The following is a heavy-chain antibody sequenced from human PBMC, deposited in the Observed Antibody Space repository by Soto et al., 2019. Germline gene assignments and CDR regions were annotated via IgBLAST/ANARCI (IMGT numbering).Heavy chain of an antibody. J-gene: IGHJ6*02. Sequence: SETLSLTCAVYGGSFSGYYWSWIRQPPGKGLEWIGEINHSGSTNYNPSLKSRVTISVDTSKNQFSLKLSSVTAADTAVYYCARGRYYDIVTGYRHYPYGMDVCGQGPTVTVFS. V-gene: IGHV4-34*01. CDR3: ARGRYYDIVTGYRHYPYGMDV. D-gene: IGHD3-9*01. CDR2: INHSGST. CDR1: GGSFSGYY.